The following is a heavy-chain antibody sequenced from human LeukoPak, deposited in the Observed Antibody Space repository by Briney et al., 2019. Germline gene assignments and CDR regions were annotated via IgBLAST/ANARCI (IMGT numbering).Heavy chain of an antibody. CDR1: GYTFTGYY. Sequence: ASVKVSCKASGYTFTGYYMHWVRQAPGQGLEWMGWINPNSGGTNYAQKFQGRVTMTEDTSTDTAYMELSSLRSEDTAVYYCATGNRWHYGHDYWGQGTLVTVSS. CDR2: INPNSGGT. J-gene: IGHJ4*02. CDR3: ATGNRWHYGHDY. D-gene: IGHD1-14*01. V-gene: IGHV1-2*02.